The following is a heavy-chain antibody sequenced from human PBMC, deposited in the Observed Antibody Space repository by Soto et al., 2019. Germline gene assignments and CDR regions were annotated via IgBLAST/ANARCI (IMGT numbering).Heavy chain of an antibody. CDR2: ISPYNDDT. V-gene: IGHV1-18*01. D-gene: IGHD3-22*01. Sequence: GASVKVSCTASGYSFSSYGITWVRQAPGQGLEWLGWISPYNDDTKYAQRLQGRVTMTTDTSTRTAYMDIRGLRSDDTAIYYCARGGYYDSSGARNYHYYGMDVWG. CDR3: ARGGYYDSSGARNYHYYGMDV. CDR1: GYSFSSYG. J-gene: IGHJ6*02.